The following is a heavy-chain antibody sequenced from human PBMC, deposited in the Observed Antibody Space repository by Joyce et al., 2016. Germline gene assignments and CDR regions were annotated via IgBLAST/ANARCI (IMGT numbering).Heavy chain of an antibody. D-gene: IGHD5-12*01. V-gene: IGHV4-4*02. CDR1: GGSISSAHW. J-gene: IGHJ5*01. CDR3: ARNGAYSQDS. Sequence: QVQLQESGPGLVKPSGTLSLTCAVSGGSISSAHWWSWVRPPPGKGLEWIGEIYLGGSTTCNPSLMSRVTISVDKSKNQLSLKMNAVTAADTAVYYCARNGAYSQDSWGQGTLVTVSS. CDR2: IYLGGST.